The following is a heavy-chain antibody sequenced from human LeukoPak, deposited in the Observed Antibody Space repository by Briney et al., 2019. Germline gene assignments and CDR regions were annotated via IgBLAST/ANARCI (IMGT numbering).Heavy chain of an antibody. V-gene: IGHV4-34*01. CDR2: INHSGST. CDR1: GGSFSGYY. D-gene: IGHD2-15*01. CDR3: ARPQSGYCSGGSCSLGFQH. Sequence: SETLSLTCAVYGGSFSGYYWSWLRQPPGKGLEWIGEINHSGSTNYNPSLKSRVTISVDTSKNQFSLKLSSVTAADTAVYYCARPQSGYCSGGSCSLGFQHWGQGTLVTVSS. J-gene: IGHJ1*01.